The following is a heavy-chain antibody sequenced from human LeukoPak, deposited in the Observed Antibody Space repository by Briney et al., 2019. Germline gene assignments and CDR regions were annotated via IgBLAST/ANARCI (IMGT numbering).Heavy chain of an antibody. CDR2: INPSGGST. CDR3: ARVRLSEGWFDP. V-gene: IGHV1-46*01. Sequence: GASVKVSCKASGYTFSSYYVHWVRQAPGQGLEWMGIINPSGGSTSYAQKFQGRVTMTRDMSTSTVYMELSSLRSEDTAVYYCARVRLSEGWFDPWGQGTLVTVSS. CDR1: GYTFSSYY. D-gene: IGHD5/OR15-5a*01. J-gene: IGHJ5*02.